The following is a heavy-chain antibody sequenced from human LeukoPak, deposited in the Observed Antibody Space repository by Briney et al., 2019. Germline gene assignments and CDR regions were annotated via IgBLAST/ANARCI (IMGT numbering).Heavy chain of an antibody. V-gene: IGHV1-46*01. Sequence: GASVKVSCKASRYTFTSYYMHWVRPASGQGLEWMGIINPSGGSTSYAQKFQGRVTMTRDMSTSTVYMELSSLRSEDTAVYYCARDDYGGNSFVDYWGQGTLVTVSS. D-gene: IGHD4-23*01. J-gene: IGHJ4*02. CDR1: RYTFTSYY. CDR2: INPSGGST. CDR3: ARDDYGGNSFVDY.